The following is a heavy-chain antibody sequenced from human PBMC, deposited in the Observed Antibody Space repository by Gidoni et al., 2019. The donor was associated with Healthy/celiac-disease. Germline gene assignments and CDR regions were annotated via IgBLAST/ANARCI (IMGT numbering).Heavy chain of an antibody. CDR3: AKAPRSKVYGAGYPLMFDP. D-gene: IGHD3-9*01. Sequence: EVQLLESGGGLVQPGGSLRLSCAASGFTFSSYAMSWVRQAPGKGLEWVSAISGSVGSTYYADTVKGRFTISRDNTKNTLYLQMNSLRAEDTAVYDCAKAPRSKVYGAGYPLMFDPWGQGTLVTVSS. V-gene: IGHV3-23*01. CDR1: GFTFSSYA. J-gene: IGHJ5*02. CDR2: ISGSVGST.